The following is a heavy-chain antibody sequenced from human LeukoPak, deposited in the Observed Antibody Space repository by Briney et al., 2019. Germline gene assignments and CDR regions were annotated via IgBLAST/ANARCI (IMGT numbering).Heavy chain of an antibody. CDR2: IYSSGDT. CDR3: VRERVGYDTSGRGPRFDC. V-gene: IGHV4-4*07. J-gene: IGHJ4*02. Sequence: NPSETLSLTCAVSGGSIINYYWSWVRQPAGKGLEWIGRIYSSGDTNYNLSLTSRVTISVDKSKNQLSLKLSSVTPADTAVYYCVRERVGYDTSGRGPRFDCWGQGTLVTVSS. D-gene: IGHD3-22*01. CDR1: GGSIINYY.